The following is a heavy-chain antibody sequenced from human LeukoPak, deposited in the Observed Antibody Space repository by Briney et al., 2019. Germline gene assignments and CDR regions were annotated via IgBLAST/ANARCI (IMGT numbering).Heavy chain of an antibody. D-gene: IGHD3-22*01. V-gene: IGHV4-59*08. CDR3: ARHTKLYYDPFDY. Sequence: SETLSLTCTVSGGSISSYYWSWIRQPPGKGLEWIGYIYYSGSTNYNPSLKSRVTISVDTSKNQFSLKLSSVTAADTAVHYCARHTKLYYDPFDYWGQGTLVTVSS. J-gene: IGHJ4*02. CDR1: GGSISSYY. CDR2: IYYSGST.